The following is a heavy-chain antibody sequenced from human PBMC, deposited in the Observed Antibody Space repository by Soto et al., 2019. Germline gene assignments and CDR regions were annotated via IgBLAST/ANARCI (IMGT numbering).Heavy chain of an antibody. CDR2: ISGSGGST. CDR3: ARKPDYGDYYYYMDV. J-gene: IGHJ6*03. CDR1: GFTFSSYA. Sequence: PGGSLRLSCAASGFTFSSYAMSWVRQAPGKGLEWVSAISGSGGSTYYADSVKGRFTISRDNSKNTLYLQMNSLRAEDTAVYYCARKPDYGDYYYYMDVWGKGTTVTVAS. D-gene: IGHD4-17*01. V-gene: IGHV3-23*01.